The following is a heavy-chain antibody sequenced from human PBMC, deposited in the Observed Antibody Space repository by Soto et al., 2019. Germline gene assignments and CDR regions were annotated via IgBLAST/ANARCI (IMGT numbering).Heavy chain of an antibody. Sequence: PGGSLRLSCATSGTTFSHHALNWVRQAPGKGLEWLAYISNYGRTIYYADSVKGRFTISRDNTKNLLYLQMSSLRAEDTAIYYCAELLTAFNYWGQGTLVTVSS. J-gene: IGHJ4*02. V-gene: IGHV3-48*03. D-gene: IGHD3-9*01. CDR1: GTTFSHHA. CDR3: AELLTAFNY. CDR2: ISNYGRTI.